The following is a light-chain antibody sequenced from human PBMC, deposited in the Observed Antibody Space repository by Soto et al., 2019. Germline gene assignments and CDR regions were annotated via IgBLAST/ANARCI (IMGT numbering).Light chain of an antibody. V-gene: IGLV1-44*01. J-gene: IGLJ3*02. CDR2: NNN. CDR1: SSTIGRNT. CDR3: STWDASLNGRV. Sequence: QSVLTQPPSASGTPGQRVTISCSGSSSTIGRNTVNWYQQVPGTAPRLLIYNNNQRPSGVPVRFSGSKSGTSASLAISGLQSGDEADYYCSTWDASLNGRVFGGGTQLTVL.